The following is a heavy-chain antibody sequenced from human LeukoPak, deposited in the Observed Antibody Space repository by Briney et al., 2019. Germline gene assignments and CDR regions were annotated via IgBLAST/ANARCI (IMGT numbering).Heavy chain of an antibody. CDR3: ARDYWWNYDY. J-gene: IGHJ4*02. CDR2: ISKDGSDK. D-gene: IGHD1-7*01. CDR1: GFTFSDYA. Sequence: SLRLSCAASGFTFSDYAMHWVRQAPGKGLEWVAVISKDGSDKYYPGSVRGRFTISRDNSKNTIYLQMDSLRAEDTAIYYCARDYWWNYDYWGQGTPVTVSS. V-gene: IGHV3-30-3*01.